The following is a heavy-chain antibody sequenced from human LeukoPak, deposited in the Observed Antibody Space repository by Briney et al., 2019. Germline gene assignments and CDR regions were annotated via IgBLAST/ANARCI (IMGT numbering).Heavy chain of an antibody. D-gene: IGHD2-2*01. V-gene: IGHV4-34*01. CDR3: ARDGGYCSSTSCYYKWFDP. CDR2: INHSGST. CDR1: GGSFSGYY. J-gene: IGHJ5*02. Sequence: SETQSLTCAVYGGSFSGYYWSWIRQPPGKGLEWIGEINHSGSTNYNPSLKSRVTISVDTSKNQFSLKLSSVTAADTAVYYCARDGGYCSSTSCYYKWFDPWGQGTLVTVSS.